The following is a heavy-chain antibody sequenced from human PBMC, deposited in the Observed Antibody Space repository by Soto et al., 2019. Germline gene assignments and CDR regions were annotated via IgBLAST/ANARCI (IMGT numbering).Heavy chain of an antibody. J-gene: IGHJ4*01. CDR1: GGSISSGGYY. D-gene: IGHD6-13*01. CDR3: ARFGAAAAHDDN. V-gene: IGHV4-61*08. Sequence: PSETLSLTCTVSGGSISSGGYYWSWIRQAPGKGLEWVGYIHYSGSTTYNPSLAPRLNISFDMSKSQVYLQLTSVTAADTAVYYCARFGAAAAHDDNWGRGVLVTVSS. CDR2: IHYSGST.